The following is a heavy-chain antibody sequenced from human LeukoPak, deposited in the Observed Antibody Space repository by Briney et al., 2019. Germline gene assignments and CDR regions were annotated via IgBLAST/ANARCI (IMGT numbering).Heavy chain of an antibody. J-gene: IGHJ6*03. CDR3: ARNPLAAAGPAGYYMDV. D-gene: IGHD6-13*01. CDR2: ISGSGGST. V-gene: IGHV3-23*01. Sequence: GGSLRLSCAASRFTFSSYAMSWVRQAPGKGLEGVSAISGSGGSTYYADSVKGRFTISRDKSKNTLYLQMNSLRVEDTAVYYCARNPLAAAGPAGYYMDVWGKGTTVTVSS. CDR1: RFTFSSYA.